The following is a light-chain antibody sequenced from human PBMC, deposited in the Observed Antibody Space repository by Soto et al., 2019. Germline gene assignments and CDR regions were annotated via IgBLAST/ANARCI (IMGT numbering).Light chain of an antibody. CDR2: DVS. CDR3: SSYTISSGYV. Sequence: QSALTHPASVSGSPGQSITISCTGTSSDVGGYNYVSWYQQHPGKAPKLMIYDVSNRPSGVSNRFSGSKSGNTASLTISGLQAEDEADYYCSSYTISSGYVFGTGTKVTVL. CDR1: SSDVGGYNY. V-gene: IGLV2-14*01. J-gene: IGLJ1*01.